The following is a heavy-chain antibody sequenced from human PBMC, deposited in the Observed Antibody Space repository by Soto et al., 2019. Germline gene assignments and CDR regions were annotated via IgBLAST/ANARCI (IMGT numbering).Heavy chain of an antibody. CDR2: IYYSGST. Sequence: QVKLQESGPGLVKPSETLSLTCTVSGGSISSYYWSWIRQPPGKGLEWIGYIYYSGSTNYNPSLKSRVTISVDTSKNLFSMKLRSVTAAETAVYYCARTSKIGYSSGWYNYYYYGMAVWGQATTIIVSS. V-gene: IGHV4-59*01. CDR3: ARTSKIGYSSGWYNYYYYGMAV. CDR1: GGSISSYY. D-gene: IGHD6-19*01. J-gene: IGHJ6*02.